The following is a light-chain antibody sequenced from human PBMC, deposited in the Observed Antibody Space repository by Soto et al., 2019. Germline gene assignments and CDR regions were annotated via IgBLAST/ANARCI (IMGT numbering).Light chain of an antibody. CDR1: SSDVGAYDS. Sequence: QSALTQPASVSGSPGQSITISCTGTSSDVGAYDSVSWYQQHPGKAPKLILYDVNTRPSRISDRFSGSKSGNTISLTISGLQAEDEADYYCSSFTTSSHVLFGGGTKL. J-gene: IGLJ2*01. CDR2: DVN. V-gene: IGLV2-14*03. CDR3: SSFTTSSHVL.